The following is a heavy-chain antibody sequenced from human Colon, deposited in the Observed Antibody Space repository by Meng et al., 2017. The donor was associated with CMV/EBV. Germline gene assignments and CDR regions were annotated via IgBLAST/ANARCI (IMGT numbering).Heavy chain of an antibody. J-gene: IGHJ6*02. D-gene: IGHD3-10*01. CDR1: GGTFSAYA. V-gene: IGHV1-69*05. CDR3: ARAVTMIRGIKDAMDP. CDR2: ISHTFNSI. Sequence: SVKVSCKVSGGTFSAYAINWVRQAPGQGLEWMGGISHTFNSIKYGEKFQGRLTIATDESTSTVHMELSSLRSEDTAVYYCARAVTMIRGIKDAMDPWGQGTTVTVSS.